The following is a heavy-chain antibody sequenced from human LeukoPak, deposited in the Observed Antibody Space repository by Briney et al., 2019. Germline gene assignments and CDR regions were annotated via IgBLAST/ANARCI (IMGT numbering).Heavy chain of an antibody. V-gene: IGHV3-74*01. CDR2: INRDGHST. CDR1: VFIFSYYW. CDR3: AKLVGATPGIDY. Sequence: GGSVTLSCASCVFIFSYYWMHGVRQARCKGRVGVSRINRDGHSTRYADSVKRRFTISRDNAKKTIYLQMNSLRAEDTAVYYCAKLVGATPGIDYWGQGTLVTVSS. J-gene: IGHJ4*02. D-gene: IGHD1-26*01.